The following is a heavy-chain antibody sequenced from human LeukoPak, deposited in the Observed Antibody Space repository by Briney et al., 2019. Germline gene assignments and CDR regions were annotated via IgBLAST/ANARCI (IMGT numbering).Heavy chain of an antibody. CDR2: IFSNGDT. CDR1: EFTVSRNY. J-gene: IGHJ4*02. Sequence: GGSLRLSCTASEFTVSRNYMLWVRQAPGKGLEWVSLIFSNGDTHYADSVKGRFTISRDTSKNTVSLQMNSLRVEDTAMYYCTRDQMNYWGQGTLVNVSS. D-gene: IGHD5-24*01. V-gene: IGHV3-53*01. CDR3: TRDQMNY.